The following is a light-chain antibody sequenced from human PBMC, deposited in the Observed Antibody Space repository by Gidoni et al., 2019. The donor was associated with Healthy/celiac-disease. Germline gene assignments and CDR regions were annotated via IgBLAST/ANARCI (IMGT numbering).Light chain of an antibody. J-gene: IGKJ2*03. Sequence: EIVLTQSPATLSLSPGERATLPCRASQSVSSSLAWYQQKPGQAPRLLIYDASNRATGIPARFSGSGSGTDFTLTISSLEPEDFAVYYCQQRSNSYSFGQGTKLEIK. CDR3: QQRSNSYS. CDR1: QSVSSS. V-gene: IGKV3-11*01. CDR2: DAS.